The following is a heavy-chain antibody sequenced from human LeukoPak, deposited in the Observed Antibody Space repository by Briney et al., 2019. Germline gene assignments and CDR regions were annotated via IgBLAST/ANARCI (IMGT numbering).Heavy chain of an antibody. J-gene: IGHJ3*02. V-gene: IGHV3-30-3*01. Sequence: PGRSLRLSCEPSGVALRIFAFHGVRGAPDEGVVWVAFLSSGGNSKYYADYVKGRFTISRDNSKNTLYLQMNSLRVEDTSLYYCARPDNVGWSHGFDMWGQGTLVTVSS. CDR2: LSSGGNSK. CDR3: ARPDNVGWSHGFDM. CDR1: GVALRIFA. D-gene: IGHD6-19*01.